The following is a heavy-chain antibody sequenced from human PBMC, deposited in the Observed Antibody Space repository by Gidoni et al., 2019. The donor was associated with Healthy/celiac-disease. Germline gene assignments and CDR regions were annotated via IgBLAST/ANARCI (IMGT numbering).Heavy chain of an antibody. Sequence: EVQLVESGGGLVKPGGSLSLSCAASGFTFSNAWMRWVRQAPGKGLEGVGRIKSKTDGGTTDYAAPVKGRFTISRDDSKNTLYLQMNSLKTEDTAVYYCTTGPMIVSNLDYWGQGTLVTVSS. CDR2: IKSKTDGGTT. V-gene: IGHV3-15*01. CDR1: GFTFSNAW. D-gene: IGHD3-22*01. J-gene: IGHJ4*02. CDR3: TTGPMIVSNLDY.